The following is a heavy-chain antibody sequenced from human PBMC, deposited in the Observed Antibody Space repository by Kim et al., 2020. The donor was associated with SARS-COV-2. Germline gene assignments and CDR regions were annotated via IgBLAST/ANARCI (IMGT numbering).Heavy chain of an antibody. Sequence: SETLSLTCTVSGGSVSSGSYYWSWIRQPPGKGLEWIGYIYYSGSTNYNPSLKSRVTISVDTSKNQFSLKLSSVTAADTAVYYCARVGKQQLVYFWFDPWGQGTQVTVS. J-gene: IGHJ5*02. CDR2: IYYSGST. D-gene: IGHD6-13*01. CDR1: GGSVSSGSYY. CDR3: ARVGKQQLVYFWFDP. V-gene: IGHV4-61*01.